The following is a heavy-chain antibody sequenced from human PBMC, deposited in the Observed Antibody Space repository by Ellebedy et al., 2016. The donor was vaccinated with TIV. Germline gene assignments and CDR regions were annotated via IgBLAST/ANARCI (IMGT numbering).Heavy chain of an antibody. CDR3: ARAWIPYGLDV. CDR1: GFTFSAFG. J-gene: IGHJ6*02. Sequence: PGGSLRLSCTASGFTFSAFGIHWVRKAPGMGLEWVAHIWYDGSDKYYADSVKGRFTISRDNSKSTLYLQMSSLRGEDTAVYYCARAWIPYGLDVWGHGTTVTVSS. CDR2: IWYDGSDK. D-gene: IGHD5-12*01. V-gene: IGHV3-33*01.